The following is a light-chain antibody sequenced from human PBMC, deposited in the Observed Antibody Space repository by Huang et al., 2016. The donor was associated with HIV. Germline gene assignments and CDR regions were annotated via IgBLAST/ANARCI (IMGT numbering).Light chain of an antibody. CDR3: HQYNNWLLS. CDR1: RTVSTN. J-gene: IGKJ4*01. V-gene: IGKV3-15*01. CDR2: GSA. Sequence: IVMTQSPATLSVSPGERVTLSCRANRTVSTNLAWYQQGPGQAPRLLIYGSATRAPGIPARFSGSGSGTDFSLTISSPQSEDFALYYCHQYNNWLLSFGGGTRVDI.